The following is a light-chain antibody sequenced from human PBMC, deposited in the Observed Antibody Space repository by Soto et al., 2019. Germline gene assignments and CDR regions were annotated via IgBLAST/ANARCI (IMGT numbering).Light chain of an antibody. CDR2: GAS. CDR3: QQYSNWPPVT. J-gene: IGKJ1*01. CDR1: QSVSSN. Sequence: IVMTQSPATLSVSPGERATLSCRASQSVSSNLAWYQQKPGQAPRLLIYGASTRATGIPARFSGSGSGTEFTLTISSLQSEDFAVYYCQQYSNWPPVTFGQGTKVDIK. V-gene: IGKV3-15*01.